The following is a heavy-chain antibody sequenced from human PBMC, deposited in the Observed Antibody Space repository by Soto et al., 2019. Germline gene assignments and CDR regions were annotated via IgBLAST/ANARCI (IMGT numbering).Heavy chain of an antibody. CDR2: INHSGSN. Sequence: ETLSLTCAVYGGSFSGYYWSWIRQPPGKGLEWIGEINHSGSNNYNPSLKSRVTISVDTSKNQFSLKLSTVTAADTAVYYCAHTYYDFWSGKRNWFDPWGQGTLVTVSS. D-gene: IGHD3-3*01. CDR3: AHTYYDFWSGKRNWFDP. CDR1: GGSFSGYY. J-gene: IGHJ5*02. V-gene: IGHV4-34*01.